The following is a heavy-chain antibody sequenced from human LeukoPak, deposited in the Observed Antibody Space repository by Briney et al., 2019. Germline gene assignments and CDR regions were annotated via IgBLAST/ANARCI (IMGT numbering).Heavy chain of an antibody. CDR3: ARVDLRAAYFDY. CDR1: GGSITSYY. Sequence: SETLPLTCTVSGGSITSYYWSWIRQPAGKGLEWIGRIYTSESTGYNPSLKSRVTMSVDTSKNQFSLKLSSVTAADTAVYYCARVDLRAAYFDYWGQGTLVTVSS. CDR2: IYTSEST. J-gene: IGHJ4*02. D-gene: IGHD2-15*01. V-gene: IGHV4-4*07.